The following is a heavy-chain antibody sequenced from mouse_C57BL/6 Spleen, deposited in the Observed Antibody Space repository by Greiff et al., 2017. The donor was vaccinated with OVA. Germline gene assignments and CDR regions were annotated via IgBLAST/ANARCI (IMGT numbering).Heavy chain of an antibody. CDR1: GYSFTGYY. CDR2: INPSTGGT. V-gene: IGHV1-42*01. Sequence: EVQLQQSGPELVKPGASVKISCKASGYSFTGYYMNWVKQSPEKSLEWIGEINPSTGGTTYNQKFKAKATLTVEQSSRPAYIYLKSLTSEDSADYYGAIDYGSSSSYWYFDVWGTGTPVTVSS. CDR3: AIDYGSSSSYWYFDV. D-gene: IGHD1-1*01. J-gene: IGHJ1*03.